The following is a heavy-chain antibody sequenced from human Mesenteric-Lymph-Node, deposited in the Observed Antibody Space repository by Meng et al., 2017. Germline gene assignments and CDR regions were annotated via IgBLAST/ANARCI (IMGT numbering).Heavy chain of an antibody. J-gene: IGHJ3*02. V-gene: IGHV3-30*04. CDR1: GFTFSSYA. Sequence: GESLKISCAASGFTFSSYAMHWVRQAPGKGLEWVAVISYDGSNKYYADSVKGRFTISRDNSKNTLYLQMNSLGAEDTAVYYCATLWFGELTNDAFDIWGQGTMVTVSS. CDR2: ISYDGSNK. CDR3: ATLWFGELTNDAFDI. D-gene: IGHD3-10*01.